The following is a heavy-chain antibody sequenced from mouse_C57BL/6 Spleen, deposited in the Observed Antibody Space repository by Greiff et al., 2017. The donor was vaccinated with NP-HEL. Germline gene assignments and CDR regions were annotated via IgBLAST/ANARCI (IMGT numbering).Heavy chain of an antibody. CDR2: IHPNSGST. Sequence: VQLQQSGAELVKPGASVKLSCKASGYTFTSYWMHWVKQRPGQGLEWIGMIHPNSGSTNYNEKFKSKATLTVDKSSSTAYMQLSSLTSEDSAVYYCARSYGSSTDVWGTGTTVTVSS. CDR1: GYTFTSYW. J-gene: IGHJ1*03. V-gene: IGHV1-64*01. D-gene: IGHD1-1*01. CDR3: ARSYGSSTDV.